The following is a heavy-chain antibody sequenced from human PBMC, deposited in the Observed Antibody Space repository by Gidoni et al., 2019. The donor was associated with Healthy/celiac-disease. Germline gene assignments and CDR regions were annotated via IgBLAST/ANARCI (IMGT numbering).Heavy chain of an antibody. V-gene: IGHV3-15*01. CDR2: IKSKTDGGTT. CDR3: TTGQYYYDSSGYYFGQSRVFDY. D-gene: IGHD3-22*01. J-gene: IGHJ4*02. Sequence: EVQLVESGGGLVKPGGSLRLSCAASGFTFSNAWMRWARRAPGKGLGWVGRIKSKTDGGTTDYAAPVKGRFTISRDDSKNTLYLQMNSLKTEDTAVYYCTTGQYYYDSSGYYFGQSRVFDYWGQGTLVTVSS. CDR1: GFTFSNAW.